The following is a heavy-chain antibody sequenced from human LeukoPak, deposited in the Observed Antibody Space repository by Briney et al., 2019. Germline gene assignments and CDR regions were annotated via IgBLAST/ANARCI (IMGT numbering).Heavy chain of an antibody. J-gene: IGHJ4*02. D-gene: IGHD3-22*01. CDR1: GFTFSSYG. CDR2: IWYDGSNK. Sequence: GGSLRLSCAASGFTFSSYGMHWVRQAPGKGLEWVAVIWYDGSNKYYADSVKGRFTISRDNSKNTLYLQMNSLRAEDTAVYYCAKWGAPYYYDSSGYYLDYWGQGTLVTVSS. V-gene: IGHV3-33*06. CDR3: AKWGAPYYYDSSGYYLDY.